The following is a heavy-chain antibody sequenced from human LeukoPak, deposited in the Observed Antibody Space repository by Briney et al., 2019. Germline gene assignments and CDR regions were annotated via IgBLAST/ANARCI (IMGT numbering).Heavy chain of an antibody. CDR3: ARDGGSAMPFDY. Sequence: GGSLRLSCAASGFTFSTYWMSWVRQAPGKGLEWVANIRQDGSDKYYVDSVKGRFTISRDNAKNSLYLQMNSLRAEDTAAYYCARDGGSAMPFDYWGQGTLVTVSS. CDR2: IRQDGSDK. CDR1: GFTFSTYW. V-gene: IGHV3-7*01. D-gene: IGHD2-2*01. J-gene: IGHJ4*02.